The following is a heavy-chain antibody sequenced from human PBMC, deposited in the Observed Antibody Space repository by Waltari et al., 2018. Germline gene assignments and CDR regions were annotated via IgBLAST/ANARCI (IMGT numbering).Heavy chain of an antibody. D-gene: IGHD2-15*01. CDR1: GYTFTSYG. Sequence: QVQLVQSGAEVKKPGASVKVSCKASGYTFTSYGISWVRQAPGQGLEWMGWISAYNGNTNYAQKLQGRVTMTTDTSTSTAYMELRSLRSDDTAVYYCARASLYCSGGSCYWGGYYYYYMDVWGKGTTVTVSS. J-gene: IGHJ6*03. V-gene: IGHV1-18*01. CDR3: ARASLYCSGGSCYWGGYYYYYMDV. CDR2: ISAYNGNT.